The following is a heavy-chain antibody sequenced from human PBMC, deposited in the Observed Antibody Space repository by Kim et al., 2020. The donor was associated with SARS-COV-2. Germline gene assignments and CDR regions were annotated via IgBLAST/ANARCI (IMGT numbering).Heavy chain of an antibody. CDR2: ISGGADHI. D-gene: IGHD6-6*01. J-gene: IGHJ5*02. V-gene: IGHV3-11*01. CDR3: ARGCTAAARGSGCDP. CDR1: GFTFSDYY. Sequence: GGSLRLSCAASGFTFSDYYMSWVRQAPGKGLEWISYISGGADHIYYGDSVKGRFTISRDNAKKSLYLQMNSLRAEDTAVYHCARGCTAAARGSGCDP.